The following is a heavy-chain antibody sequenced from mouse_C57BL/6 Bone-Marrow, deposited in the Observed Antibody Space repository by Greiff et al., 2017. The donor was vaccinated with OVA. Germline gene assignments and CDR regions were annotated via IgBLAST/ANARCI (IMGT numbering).Heavy chain of an antibody. J-gene: IGHJ2*01. CDR3: TTAYYYGSMGY. CDR2: IDPENGDT. V-gene: IGHV14-4*01. D-gene: IGHD1-1*01. CDR1: GFNIQDDY. Sequence: VQLQQSGAELVRPGASVKLSCTASGFNIQDDYMHWVKQRPEQGLEWIGWIDPENGDTEDASKFQGKATITADTSSNTAYLQLSSLTSEDTAVYYCTTAYYYGSMGYWGQGTTLTVSS.